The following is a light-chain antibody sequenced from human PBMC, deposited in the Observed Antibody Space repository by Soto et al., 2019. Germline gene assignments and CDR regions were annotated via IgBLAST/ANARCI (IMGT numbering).Light chain of an antibody. CDR1: SSNIGSNS. CDR3: AAWDDSLNGPV. J-gene: IGLJ3*02. Sequence: QSVLTQPPSASGTPGQRVTISGSGSSSNIGSNSVNWYQQLPGTAPQLLIYSNNQRPSGVPDRFTGSKSGTSASLAISGLQSEDEADYYCAAWDDSLNGPVFGRGTKLTVL. V-gene: IGLV1-44*01. CDR2: SNN.